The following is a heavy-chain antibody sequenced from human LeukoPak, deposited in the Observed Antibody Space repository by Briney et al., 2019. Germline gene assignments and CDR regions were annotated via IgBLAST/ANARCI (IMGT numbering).Heavy chain of an antibody. Sequence: SETLSLTCTVSGDSISSYYWSWIRQPPGKGLEWIGYIYYSGSTNYNPSLKSRVTISVDTSKNQFSLKLSSVTAADTAVYYCVRWRGEPVSGSYIDYWGQGTLVTVSS. CDR3: VRWRGEPVSGSYIDY. V-gene: IGHV4-59*08. CDR1: GDSISSYY. CDR2: IYYSGST. D-gene: IGHD1-26*01. J-gene: IGHJ4*02.